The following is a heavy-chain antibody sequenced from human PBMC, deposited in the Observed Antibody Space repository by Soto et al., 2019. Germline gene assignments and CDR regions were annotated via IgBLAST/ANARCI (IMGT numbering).Heavy chain of an antibody. CDR3: ARGGETDY. D-gene: IGHD2-21*01. Sequence: EVQLVESGGGLVQPGGSLRLSCVASGFTFNYYWMHWVRQAPGKGLVWVSRIQSDGSSPDYVDSVKGRFTISRDNAKNTLYLQMNNLLAEDTAVYYCARGGETDYWGKGTLVTVSS. J-gene: IGHJ4*02. CDR2: IQSDGSSP. V-gene: IGHV3-74*01. CDR1: GFTFNYYW.